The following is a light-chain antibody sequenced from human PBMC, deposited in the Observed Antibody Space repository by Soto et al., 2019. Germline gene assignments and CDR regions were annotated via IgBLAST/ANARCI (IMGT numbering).Light chain of an antibody. J-gene: IGLJ2*01. Sequence: QSVLTQPPSASGTPGQRVTISCSGSSSNIGSNTVNWYQQLPGTAPRLLIYSINQRPSGVPDRFSGSKSGTSASLAISGLQSEDEAEYYCAVWDDSLNGVVFGGGTKLTVL. V-gene: IGLV1-44*01. CDR1: SSNIGSNT. CDR3: AVWDDSLNGVV. CDR2: SIN.